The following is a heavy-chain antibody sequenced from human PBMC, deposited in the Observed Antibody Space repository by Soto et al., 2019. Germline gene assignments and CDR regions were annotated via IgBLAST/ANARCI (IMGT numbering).Heavy chain of an antibody. D-gene: IGHD2-15*01. Sequence: QITLKESGPTLVKPTQTLTLTCTFSGFSFFTSNVGVGWIRQPPGKALEWLALIYWDDDKRYSPSLKSRLTSTKDIAKNEVVLTVNNMVPVDTGTYYCAHKGGRGAGMDVWGQGTTVTVSS. CDR2: IYWDDDK. V-gene: IGHV2-5*02. J-gene: IGHJ6*02. CDR1: GFSFFTSNVG. CDR3: AHKGGRGAGMDV.